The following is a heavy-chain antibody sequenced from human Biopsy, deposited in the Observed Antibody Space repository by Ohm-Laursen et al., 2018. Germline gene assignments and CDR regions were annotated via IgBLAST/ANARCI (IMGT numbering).Heavy chain of an antibody. CDR1: GDSISASTTSY. Sequence: SETLSLTCSVSGDSISASTTSYWAWLSQPPGKGLEWIGSIYNSETTFYNPSLKSRVAISVDTSTNQFSLKVSSVTAADTALYYCARHPTGFRFDPWGHGTLVTVSS. CDR2: IYNSETT. D-gene: IGHD3-10*01. J-gene: IGHJ5*02. V-gene: IGHV4-39*01. CDR3: ARHPTGFRFDP.